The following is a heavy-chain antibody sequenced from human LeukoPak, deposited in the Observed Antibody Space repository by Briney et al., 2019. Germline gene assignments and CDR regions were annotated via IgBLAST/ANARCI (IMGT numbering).Heavy chain of an antibody. Sequence: GGSLRLSCAASGFTFSDYYMSWIRQAPGKGLEWVSYISSSGSTIYYADSVKGRFTISRDNAKNSLYLQMNSLRAEDTAVYYCARDFGFYYDSSGYYYRMDAFDIWGQGTMVTVSS. J-gene: IGHJ3*02. CDR3: ARDFGFYYDSSGYYYRMDAFDI. CDR1: GFTFSDYY. CDR2: ISSSGSTI. V-gene: IGHV3-11*04. D-gene: IGHD3-22*01.